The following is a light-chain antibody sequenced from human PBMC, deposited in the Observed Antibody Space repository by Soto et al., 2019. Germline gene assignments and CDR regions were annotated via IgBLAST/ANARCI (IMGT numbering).Light chain of an antibody. Sequence: QAVVTQPPSLSGAPGQRITISCSGSSSSIGAGYAVNWYQQLPGRAPKLLIYDNTNRPSGVSDRFSASKSGTSASLAIAGLQADDEADYYCQSYDSSLTGLYVFGTGTKVTVL. CDR1: SSSIGAGYA. CDR3: QSYDSSLTGLYV. J-gene: IGLJ1*01. CDR2: DNT. V-gene: IGLV1-40*01.